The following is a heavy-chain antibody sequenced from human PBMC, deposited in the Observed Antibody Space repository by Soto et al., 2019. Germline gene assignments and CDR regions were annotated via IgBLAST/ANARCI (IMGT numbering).Heavy chain of an antibody. CDR2: ISTSSNYI. V-gene: IGHV3-21*01. CDR3: ATASYNPYGDYYPDY. J-gene: IGHJ4*02. D-gene: IGHD4-17*01. Sequence: GGSLRLSCAASGFTFSRYKMNWVRQAPGKGLEWVSSISTSSNYIYYADSVKGRFTISRDNAKNSLFLQMNSLRAEDTAVYYCATASYNPYGDYYPDYWGQGTLVTVSS. CDR1: GFTFSRYK.